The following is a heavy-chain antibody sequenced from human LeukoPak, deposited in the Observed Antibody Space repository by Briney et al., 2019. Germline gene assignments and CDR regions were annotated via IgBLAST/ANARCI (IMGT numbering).Heavy chain of an antibody. D-gene: IGHD5-18*01. CDR1: GFTFSSYS. V-gene: IGHV3-48*04. J-gene: IGHJ4*02. CDR2: ISSSGTTAI. Sequence: PGGSLRLSCAASGFTFSSYSMNWVRQAPGKGLEWVSYISSSGTTAIYYADSVKGRFTISRDNAKNSLYLQMNSLRAEDTAVYYCARGREGYSYVYECWGQGTLVTVPS. CDR3: ARGREGYSYVYEC.